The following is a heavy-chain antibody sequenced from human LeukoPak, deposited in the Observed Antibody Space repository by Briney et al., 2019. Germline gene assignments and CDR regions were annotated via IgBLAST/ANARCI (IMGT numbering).Heavy chain of an antibody. Sequence: SETLSLTCTVPGGSISSYYWSWIRQPPGKGLEWIGYIYYSGSTNYNPSLKSRVTISVDTSKNQFSLKLSSVTAADTAVYYCARGDDSSGYYSYYYYYMDVWGKGTTVTVSS. CDR2: IYYSGST. CDR3: ARGDDSSGYYSYYYYYMDV. D-gene: IGHD3-22*01. J-gene: IGHJ6*03. CDR1: GGSISSYY. V-gene: IGHV4-59*01.